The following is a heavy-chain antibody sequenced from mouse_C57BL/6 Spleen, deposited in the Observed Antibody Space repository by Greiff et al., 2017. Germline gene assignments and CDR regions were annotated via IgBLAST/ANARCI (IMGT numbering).Heavy chain of an antibody. V-gene: IGHV1-80*01. CDR3: ARHYDGYYFTDY. Sequence: QVQLQQSGAELVKPGASVKISCKASGYAFSSYWMNWVKQRPGKGLEWIGQIYPGDGDTNYNGKFKGKATLTADKSSSTAYMQLSSLTSEDSAVYFCARHYDGYYFTDYWGQGTTLTVSS. J-gene: IGHJ2*01. D-gene: IGHD2-3*01. CDR1: GYAFSSYW. CDR2: IYPGDGDT.